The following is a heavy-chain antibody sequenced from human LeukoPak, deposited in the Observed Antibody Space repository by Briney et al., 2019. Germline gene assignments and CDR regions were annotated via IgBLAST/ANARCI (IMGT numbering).Heavy chain of an antibody. V-gene: IGHV3-7*01. CDR1: EFTFSGHQ. CDR2: IIQDGSEK. D-gene: IGHD2-15*01. CDR3: ARDWRQDNAFDL. Sequence: GGSLRLSGAASEFTFSGHQMSWVRQAPGKGPEWVAKIIQDGSEKYYMDSVKGRFFISRDNGKNSLYLQMNSLRVEDTAVYYCARDWRQDNAFDLWGQGTMVTVSS. J-gene: IGHJ3*01.